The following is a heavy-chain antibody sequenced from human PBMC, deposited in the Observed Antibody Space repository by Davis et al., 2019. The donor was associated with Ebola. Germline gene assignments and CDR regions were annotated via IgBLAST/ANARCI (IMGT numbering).Heavy chain of an antibody. CDR2: ISYDGSNK. Sequence: GESLKISCAASGFTFSSYGMHWVRQAPGKGLEWVAVISYDGSNKYYADSVKGRFTISRDNSKNTLYLQMNSLRAEDTAVYYCAKNPSILLWFGESDQRFDPWGQGTLVTVSS. D-gene: IGHD3-10*01. V-gene: IGHV3-30*18. CDR1: GFTFSSYG. CDR3: AKNPSILLWFGESDQRFDP. J-gene: IGHJ5*02.